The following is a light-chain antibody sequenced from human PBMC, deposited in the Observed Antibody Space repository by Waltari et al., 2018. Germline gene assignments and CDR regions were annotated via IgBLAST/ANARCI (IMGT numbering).Light chain of an antibody. J-gene: IGKJ4*01. CDR1: QSIRSS. V-gene: IGKV1-5*03. Sequence: DIQMTQSPSTLSASVGDRVTITCRASQSIRSSLAWYQQKPGNAPKFLIYEASSLESGVPSRFSGSGSGTEFTLTISSLQPDDFATYFCQQYDAYALTFGGGTKVEIK. CDR2: EAS. CDR3: QQYDAYALT.